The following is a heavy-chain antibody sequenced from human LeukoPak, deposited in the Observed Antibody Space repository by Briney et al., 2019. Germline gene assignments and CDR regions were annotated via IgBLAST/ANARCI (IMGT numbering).Heavy chain of an antibody. CDR1: GFIFSDYY. V-gene: IGHV3-11*04. D-gene: IGHD3-16*02. CDR3: ARADDFTFGGVIAPLCDY. Sequence: GGSLRLFCAASGFIFSDYYMSWVRQAPGKGLEWVSFISSTGSTKYYADSVKGRFTISRDDAKNSLYLQMNSLRAEDTAVYYCARADDFTFGGVIAPLCDYWGQGTLVTVSS. CDR2: ISSTGSTK. J-gene: IGHJ4*02.